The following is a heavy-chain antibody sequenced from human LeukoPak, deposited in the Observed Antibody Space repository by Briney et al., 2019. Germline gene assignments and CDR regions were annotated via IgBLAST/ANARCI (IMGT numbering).Heavy chain of an antibody. CDR1: GGSISSGGYY. CDR2: IYHSGST. CDR3: ARDRDAAGTGATDAFDI. D-gene: IGHD1-1*01. V-gene: IGHV4-30-2*01. Sequence: SETLSLTCTVSGGSISSGGYYWSWIRQPPGKGLEWIGYIYHSGSTYYNPSLKSRVTISVDRSKNQFSLKLSSVTAADTAVYYCARDRDAAGTGATDAFDIWGQGTMVTVSS. J-gene: IGHJ3*02.